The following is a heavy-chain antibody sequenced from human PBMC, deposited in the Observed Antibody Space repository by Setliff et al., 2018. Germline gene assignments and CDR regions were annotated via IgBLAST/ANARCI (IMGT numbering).Heavy chain of an antibody. CDR1: GGSITSGSFY. V-gene: IGHV4-61*02. J-gene: IGHJ6*02. Sequence: PSETLSLTCTVSGGSITSGSFYWSWIRQPAGKRLEWIGRIHASGSPNYNPSLKSRVTISVDTSKNQFSLKLSSVTAADTAVYYCARLSWNGLRYYGLDVWGQGTTVTV. CDR3: ARLSWNGLRYYGLDV. CDR2: IHASGSP. D-gene: IGHD3-3*01.